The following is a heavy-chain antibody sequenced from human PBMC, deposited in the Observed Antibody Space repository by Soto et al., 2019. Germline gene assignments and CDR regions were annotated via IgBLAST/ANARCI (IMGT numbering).Heavy chain of an antibody. D-gene: IGHD2-8*01. V-gene: IGHV1-69*13. CDR3: ARGDCTNGVCTNYYYYYGMDV. Sequence: GASVKVSCKASGDTSDSFSISWVRQAPGQGLEWMGGIIPIFGTANYAQKFQGRVTITADESTSTAYMELSSLRSEDTAVYYCARGDCTNGVCTNYYYYYGMDVWGQGTTVTVSS. J-gene: IGHJ6*02. CDR1: GDTSDSFS. CDR2: IIPIFGTA.